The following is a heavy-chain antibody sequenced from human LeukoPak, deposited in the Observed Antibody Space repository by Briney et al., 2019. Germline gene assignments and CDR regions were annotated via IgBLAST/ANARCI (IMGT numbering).Heavy chain of an antibody. D-gene: IGHD1-26*01. CDR2: ISYDGSNK. J-gene: IGHJ4*02. CDR3: AKSGRERGMALDY. Sequence: GRSLRLSCAASGFTFSSYAMHWVRQAPGKGLEWVAVISYDGSNKYYADSVKGRFTISRDNSKNTLYMQMNSLRAEDTAVFYCAKSGRERGMALDYWGQGTLVTVSS. V-gene: IGHV3-30*18. CDR1: GFTFSSYA.